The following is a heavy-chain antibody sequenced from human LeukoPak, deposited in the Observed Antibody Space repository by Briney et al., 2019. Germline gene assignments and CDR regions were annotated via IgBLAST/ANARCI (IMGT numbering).Heavy chain of an antibody. CDR1: GGSISSYY. CDR2: IHYSGST. CDR3: ARGGQWLPVDY. D-gene: IGHD6-19*01. J-gene: IGHJ4*02. Sequence: SETLSLTCTVSGGSISSYYWSWIGQPPGKGLEWIGYIHYSGSTNYNPSLKSRVTISVDTSKNQFSLKLSSVTAADTAVYYCARGGQWLPVDYWGQGTLVTVSS. V-gene: IGHV4-59*01.